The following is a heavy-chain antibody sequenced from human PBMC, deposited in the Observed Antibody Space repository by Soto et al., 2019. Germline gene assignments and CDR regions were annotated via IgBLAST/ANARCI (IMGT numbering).Heavy chain of an antibody. J-gene: IGHJ6*02. CDR3: ARDTMEWLFGGPDYYYYGMDV. D-gene: IGHD3-3*01. V-gene: IGHV1-46*01. CDR1: GYTFTSYY. Sequence: ASVKVSCKASGYTFTSYYMHWVRQAPGQGLEWMRIINPSGGSTSYAQKLQGKVTMTRDTSTSTVYKELRSLRSEDTAVYYCARDTMEWLFGGPDYYYYGMDVWGQGTTVTVSS. CDR2: INPSGGST.